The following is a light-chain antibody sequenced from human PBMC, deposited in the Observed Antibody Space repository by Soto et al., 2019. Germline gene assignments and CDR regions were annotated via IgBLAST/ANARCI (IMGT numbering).Light chain of an antibody. Sequence: QSVLTQPPSASGTPGQRVTISCSGSTSNIGSHTVNWYQQLPGTAPTLLIYSNSQRPSGVPDRISGSKSGTSASLAISGLQSEDEADYYCAAWDDSLKAGVFGTGTKLTVL. V-gene: IGLV1-44*01. CDR2: SNS. J-gene: IGLJ1*01. CDR1: TSNIGSHT. CDR3: AAWDDSLKAGV.